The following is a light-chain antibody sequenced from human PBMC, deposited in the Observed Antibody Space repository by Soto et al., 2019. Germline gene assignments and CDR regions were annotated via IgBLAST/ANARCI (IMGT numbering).Light chain of an antibody. CDR1: SSDVGGYNY. V-gene: IGLV2-14*01. Sequence: QSALTQPASVSGSPGQSITISCTGTSSDVGGYNYVSWYQQHPGKAPKLMIYEVSNRPSGVSNRFSGSKSGNTASLTISGLQAEDEADYYCSSYTRSSTFLFGTGTKLTVL. CDR3: SSYTRSSTFL. J-gene: IGLJ1*01. CDR2: EVS.